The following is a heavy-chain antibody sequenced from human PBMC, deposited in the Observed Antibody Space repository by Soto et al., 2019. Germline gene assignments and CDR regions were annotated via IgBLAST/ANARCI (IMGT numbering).Heavy chain of an antibody. D-gene: IGHD5-12*01. V-gene: IGHV1-3*04. CDR1: GITYTTYA. CDR3: ARASSGYVS. J-gene: IGHJ5*02. Sequence: QVQLVQSGAEVKKPGASVKVACKASGITYTTYAIHWVRQAPGQGLEWMGWINTGNGNTRYSQRFQGRVTLTTDTSASPAYMDVSSLTSEDTAGYYCARASSGYVSWGQGTLITVSS. CDR2: INTGNGNT.